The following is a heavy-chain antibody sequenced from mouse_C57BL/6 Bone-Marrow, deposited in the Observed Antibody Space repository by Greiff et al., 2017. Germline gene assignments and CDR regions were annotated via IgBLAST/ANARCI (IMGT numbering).Heavy chain of an antibody. J-gene: IGHJ2*01. Sequence: QVQLKESGAELARPGASVKLSCKASGYTFTSYGISWVKQRTGQGLEWIGEIYPRSGNTYYNEKFKGKATLTADKSSSTAYMELRSLTSEDSAVYFCARSGDGPYLDYWGQGTTLTVSS. D-gene: IGHD2-3*01. V-gene: IGHV1-81*01. CDR1: GYTFTSYG. CDR3: ARSGDGPYLDY. CDR2: IYPRSGNT.